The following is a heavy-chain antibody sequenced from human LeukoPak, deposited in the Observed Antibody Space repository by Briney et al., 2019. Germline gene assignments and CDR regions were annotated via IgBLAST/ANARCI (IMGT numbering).Heavy chain of an antibody. CDR2: ISSISTYI. CDR3: ARFETSTVRGDEY. D-gene: IGHD3-10*02. CDR1: GFIFSSYS. Sequence: GGSLRLSCAASGFIFSSYSMNWVRQAPGKGLEWVPSISSISTYILYADSVKGRFTISRDNAKNSLYLQMDSLGAEDTAVYYCARFETSTVRGDEYWGQGTLVAVSS. J-gene: IGHJ4*02. V-gene: IGHV3-21*01.